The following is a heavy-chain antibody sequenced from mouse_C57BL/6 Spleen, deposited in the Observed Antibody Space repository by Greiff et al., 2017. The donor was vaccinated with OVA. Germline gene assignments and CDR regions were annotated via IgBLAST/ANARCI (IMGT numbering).Heavy chain of an antibody. CDR1: GYTFTSYW. J-gene: IGHJ2*01. Sequence: QVQLQQPGAELVMPGASVKLSCKASGYTFTSYWMHWVKQRPGQGLEWIGEIDPSDSYTNYNQKFKGKSTLTVDKSSSTAYMQLSILTSEDSAVYYCARKTGTDYFDYWGQGTTLTVSS. CDR3: ARKTGTDYFDY. D-gene: IGHD4-1*01. CDR2: IDPSDSYT. V-gene: IGHV1-69*01.